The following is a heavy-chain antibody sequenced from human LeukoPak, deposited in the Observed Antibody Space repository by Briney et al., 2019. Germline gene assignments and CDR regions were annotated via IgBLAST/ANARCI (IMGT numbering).Heavy chain of an antibody. D-gene: IGHD1-26*01. CDR2: ISSSSSYI. Sequence: PGGSLRLSCAASGFTFSSYSMTWVRQAPGKGLEWVSSISSSSSYIYYADSVKGRFTISRDNAENSLYLQMNSLRAEDTAVYYCARASGSPDDAFDIWGQGTMVTVSS. CDR3: ARASGSPDDAFDI. J-gene: IGHJ3*02. CDR1: GFTFSSYS. V-gene: IGHV3-21*01.